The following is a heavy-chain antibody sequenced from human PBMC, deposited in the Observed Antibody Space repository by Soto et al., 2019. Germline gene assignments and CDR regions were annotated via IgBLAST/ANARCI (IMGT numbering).Heavy chain of an antibody. J-gene: IGHJ3*02. V-gene: IGHV4-59*01. CDR1: GGSISGYY. CDR2: IYYSGST. CDR3: ARRYGKNAFDI. Sequence: SETLSLTCTVSGGSISGYYWRWIRQPPGKGLEWIGYIYYSGSTNYNPSLKSRVTISVDTSKNQFSLKLSSVTAADTAVYYCARRYGKNAFDIWGQGTMVTVSS. D-gene: IGHD5-18*01.